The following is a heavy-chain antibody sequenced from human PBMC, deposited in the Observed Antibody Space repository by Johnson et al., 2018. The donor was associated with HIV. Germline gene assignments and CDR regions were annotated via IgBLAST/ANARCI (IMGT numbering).Heavy chain of an antibody. V-gene: IGHV3-30*02. Sequence: QVQLVESGGGVVQPGRSLRLSCAVSGFNFSDYSMHWVRQAPGKGLEWVAFIRYDGRNKYYADSVKGRFTISRDNSKNRLYLQMNSLRAEDTAVYFCARGVKQQLSVVDAFDIWGQGTMVTVSS. D-gene: IGHD6-13*01. J-gene: IGHJ3*02. CDR3: ARGVKQQLSVVDAFDI. CDR2: IRYDGRNK. CDR1: GFNFSDYS.